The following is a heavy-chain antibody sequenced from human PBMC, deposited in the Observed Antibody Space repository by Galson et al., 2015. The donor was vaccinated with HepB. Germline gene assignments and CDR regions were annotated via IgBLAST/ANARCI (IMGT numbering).Heavy chain of an antibody. Sequence: SLRLSCAASGFTFSNYGMHWVRQAPGKGLEWVAVISYDGSNKYYADSVKGRFSIFRDNSKNTLFLQLNSLRAEDTAVDYCAAHTAVGESTFDFWGQGTLVTVSS. CDR3: AAHTAVGESTFDF. CDR1: GFTFSNYG. D-gene: IGHD4-17*01. CDR2: ISYDGSNK. J-gene: IGHJ4*02. V-gene: IGHV3-30*03.